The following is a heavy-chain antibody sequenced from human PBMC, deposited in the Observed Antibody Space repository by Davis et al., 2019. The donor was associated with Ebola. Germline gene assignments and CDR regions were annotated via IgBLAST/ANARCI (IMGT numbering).Heavy chain of an antibody. CDR2: IYHSGST. D-gene: IGHD6-19*01. CDR3: ARGYYSSGWYSI. J-gene: IGHJ4*02. V-gene: IGHV4-4*02. Sequence: SETLSLTCAVSGGSISSSNWWSWVRQPPGKGLEWIGEIYHSGSTNYNPSLKSRVTISVDTSKNQFSLKLSSVTAADTAVYYCARGYYSSGWYSIWGQGTLVTVSS. CDR1: GGSISSSNW.